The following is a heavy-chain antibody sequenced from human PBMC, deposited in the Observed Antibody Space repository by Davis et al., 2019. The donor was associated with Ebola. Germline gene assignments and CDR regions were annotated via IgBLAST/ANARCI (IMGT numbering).Heavy chain of an antibody. J-gene: IGHJ4*02. CDR2: IIPIFGTA. CDR3: ARDVDIVGMGLAGY. Sequence: SVKVSCKASGGTFSSYAISWVRQAPGQGLEWMGGIIPIFGTANYAQKFQGRVTFTADESTSTAYMELSSLRSEDTAVYYCARDVDIVGMGLAGYWGQGTLVTVSS. CDR1: GGTFSSYA. D-gene: IGHD5-12*01. V-gene: IGHV1-69*13.